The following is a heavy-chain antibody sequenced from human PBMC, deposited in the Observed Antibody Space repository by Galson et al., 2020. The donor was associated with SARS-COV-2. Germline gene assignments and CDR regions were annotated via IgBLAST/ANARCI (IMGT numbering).Heavy chain of an antibody. Sequence: SVKVSCKVSGGVFSSFAVSWVRQAPGQGLEWMGGILPIFGRTSYGQDFQGRVTISADESTTTAYIELTSLSSEDTAVYYCARLTSDIPDWGQGTLVTVSS. J-gene: IGHJ4*02. CDR1: GGVFSSFA. CDR2: ILPIFGRT. D-gene: IGHD2-15*01. CDR3: ARLTSDIPD. V-gene: IGHV1-69*13.